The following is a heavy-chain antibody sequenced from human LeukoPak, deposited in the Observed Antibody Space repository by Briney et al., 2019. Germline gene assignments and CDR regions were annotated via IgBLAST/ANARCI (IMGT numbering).Heavy chain of an antibody. Sequence: GGSLRLSCAASGFTFSRYEMNWVRQAPGKGLEWVSYISRSGDTIYFADSVKGRFTIPRDNAKNSLYLQMSSLRAEDTAVYYCARDYASDYWGQGTLVTVSS. V-gene: IGHV3-48*03. D-gene: IGHD3-10*01. CDR2: ISRSGDTI. J-gene: IGHJ4*02. CDR1: GFTFSRYE. CDR3: ARDYASDY.